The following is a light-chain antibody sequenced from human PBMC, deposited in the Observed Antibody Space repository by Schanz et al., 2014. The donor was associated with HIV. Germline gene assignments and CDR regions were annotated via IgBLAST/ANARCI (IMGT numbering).Light chain of an antibody. J-gene: IGKJ2*01. CDR1: QSVSGRY. V-gene: IGKV3-20*01. CDR2: GAS. CDR3: QQYGSSPYT. Sequence: EIVLTQSPGTLSLSPGERATLSCRASQSVSGRYLAWYQQKPGQAPRLLIYGASSRATGIRDRFSGSGSGTDFTLTISRLEPEDFAVYYCQQYGSSPYTFGQGTKLEIK.